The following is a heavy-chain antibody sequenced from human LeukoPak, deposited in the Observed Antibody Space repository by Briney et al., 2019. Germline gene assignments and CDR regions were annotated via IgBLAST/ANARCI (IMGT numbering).Heavy chain of an antibody. CDR2: IYSGGST. CDR3: ARQYCSGGSCYFDY. Sequence: GSLRLSCAASGFTVSSNYMSWVRQAPGKGLEWVSVIYSGGSTYYADSVKGRFTFSRDNSKNTLYLQMNSLRAEDTAVYYCARQYCSGGSCYFDYWGRGTLVTVSS. J-gene: IGHJ4*02. D-gene: IGHD2-15*01. CDR1: GFTVSSNY. V-gene: IGHV3-66*04.